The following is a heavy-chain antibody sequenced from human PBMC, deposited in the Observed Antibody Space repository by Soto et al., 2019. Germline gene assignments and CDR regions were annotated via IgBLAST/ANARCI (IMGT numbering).Heavy chain of an antibody. CDR2: IYHSEYT. Sequence: PSETLSLTCAVSGGSISSGDSSWSWIRQPPGKGLEWIGYIYHSEYTYYNPPLKSRVTISLDRSKHQFSLNLSSVTAADTAVYYCARGYSGYDFGGDYYYYYGMDVWGQGTTVTVSS. V-gene: IGHV4-30-2*01. J-gene: IGHJ6*02. CDR1: GGSISSGDSS. D-gene: IGHD5-12*01. CDR3: ARGYSGYDFGGDYYYYYGMDV.